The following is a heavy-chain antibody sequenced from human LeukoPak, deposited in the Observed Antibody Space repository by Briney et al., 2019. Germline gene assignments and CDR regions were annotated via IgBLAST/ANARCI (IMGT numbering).Heavy chain of an antibody. CDR2: IYWDDDT. CDR1: GFSLTTSRVG. V-gene: IGHV2-5*02. J-gene: IGHJ4*02. CDR3: AHRPGMGAHRFDV. D-gene: IGHD1-26*01. Sequence: SGPTLVKPTETLTLTCTLSGFSLTTSRVGVGWMRQSPGKALQWLTLIYWDDDTRYRPPLRGRLAVTKDASKNQVLLTMTNVDPADTGTYYCAHRPGMGAHRFDVWGQGILVTVSS.